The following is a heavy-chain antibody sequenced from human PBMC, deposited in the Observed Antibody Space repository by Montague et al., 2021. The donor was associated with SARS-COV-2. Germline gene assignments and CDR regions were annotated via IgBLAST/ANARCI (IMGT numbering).Heavy chain of an antibody. CDR3: AREQHIVVVTATPGAFDI. D-gene: IGHD2-21*02. V-gene: IGHV3-33*01. CDR1: GFTFSSYG. Sequence: SLRLSFSASGFTFSSYGMHWVRQAPGKGLEWVAVIWYEGSNKYYADSVKGRFTISRDNSKNTLYLQMNSLRAEDTAVYYCAREQHIVVVTATPGAFDIWGQGTMVTVSS. J-gene: IGHJ3*02. CDR2: IWYEGSNK.